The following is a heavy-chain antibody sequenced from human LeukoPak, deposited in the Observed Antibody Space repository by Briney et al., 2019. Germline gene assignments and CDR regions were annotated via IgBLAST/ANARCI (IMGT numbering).Heavy chain of an antibody. Sequence: GGSLRLSCAASGFTFSSYAMHWVRQAPGKGLEWVAVISYDGSNKYYADSVKGQFTISRDNSKNTLYLQMNSLRAEDTAVYYCARDWDYWGQGTLVTVSS. J-gene: IGHJ4*02. CDR3: ARDWDY. CDR2: ISYDGSNK. CDR1: GFTFSSYA. V-gene: IGHV3-30*04.